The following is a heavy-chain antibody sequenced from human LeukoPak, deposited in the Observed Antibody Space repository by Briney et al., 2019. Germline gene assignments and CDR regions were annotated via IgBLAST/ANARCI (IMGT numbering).Heavy chain of an antibody. Sequence: LSLTCTVSGGSISSGGYYWSWIRQHPGKGLEWIGYIYYSGSTYYNPSLKSRVTISVDTSKNQFSLKLSSVTAADTAVYYCARAKLWFGELFAPHFDYWGQGTLVTVSS. CDR1: GGSISSGGYY. J-gene: IGHJ4*02. V-gene: IGHV4-31*03. CDR2: IYYSGST. D-gene: IGHD3-10*01. CDR3: ARAKLWFGELFAPHFDY.